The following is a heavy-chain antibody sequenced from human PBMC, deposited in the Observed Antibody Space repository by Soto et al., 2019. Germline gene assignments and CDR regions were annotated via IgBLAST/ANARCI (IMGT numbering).Heavy chain of an antibody. D-gene: IGHD2-21*01. CDR3: AKDRTPFWWIDVFYAMDV. CDR1: GFTFSSYG. J-gene: IGHJ6*02. CDR2: ISYDGSNK. V-gene: IGHV3-30*18. Sequence: QVLLVESGGGVVQPGRSLRLSCAASGFTFSSYGMHWVRQAPGKGLEWVAVISYDGSNKYYADSVKGRFTISRDNSKITLYLQMNSLRAEDTAVFYCAKDRTPFWWIDVFYAMDVWGQGTTVTVSS.